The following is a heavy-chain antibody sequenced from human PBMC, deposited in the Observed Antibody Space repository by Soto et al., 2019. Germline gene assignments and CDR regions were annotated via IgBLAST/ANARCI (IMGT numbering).Heavy chain of an antibody. CDR1: GGTFSSYA. Sequence: GASVKVSCKASGGTFSSYAIIWVRQAPGQGLEWMGGIIPIFGTANYAQKFQGRVTITADESTSTAYMELSSLRSEDTAVYYCAREMEYYYDSSGYSFDYWGQGTLVTVSS. D-gene: IGHD3-22*01. J-gene: IGHJ4*02. V-gene: IGHV1-69*13. CDR2: IIPIFGTA. CDR3: AREMEYYYDSSGYSFDY.